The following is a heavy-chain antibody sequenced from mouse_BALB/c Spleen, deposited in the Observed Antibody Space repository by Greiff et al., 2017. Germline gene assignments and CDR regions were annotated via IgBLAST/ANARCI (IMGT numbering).Heavy chain of an antibody. CDR3: AVYYYGSSRDFFAY. D-gene: IGHD1-1*01. V-gene: IGHV14-3*02. J-gene: IGHJ3*01. CDR1: GFNITDTY. Sequence: VQLQQSGAELVKPGASVKLSCTASGFNITDTYMHWVKQRPEQGLEWIGRIDPANGNTKYDPKFQGKATITADTSSNTAYLQLSSLTSEDTAVYYCAVYYYGSSRDFFAYWGQGTLVTVSA. CDR2: IDPANGNT.